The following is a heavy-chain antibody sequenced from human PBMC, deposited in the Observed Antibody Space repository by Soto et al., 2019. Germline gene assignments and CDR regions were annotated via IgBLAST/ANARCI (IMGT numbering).Heavy chain of an antibody. J-gene: IGHJ6*02. V-gene: IGHV4-31*03. Sequence: QVQLQESGPGLVKPSETLSLSCNVSGGSISSDDFFWSWVRQHTARGLEWIGYIYQSGTTYYNPSIQSRITISVDNAKDQFDLKLRSVTAADTAGYFCARDEDHGSGLSGGMDVWGQGTAVTVS. CDR1: GGSISSDDFF. D-gene: IGHD3-10*01. CDR2: IYQSGTT. CDR3: ARDEDHGSGLSGGMDV.